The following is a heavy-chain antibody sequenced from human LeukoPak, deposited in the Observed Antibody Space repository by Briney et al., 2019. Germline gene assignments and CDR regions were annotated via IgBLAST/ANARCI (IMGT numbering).Heavy chain of an antibody. CDR3: ARQAGFDY. CDR2: INHSGST. J-gene: IGHJ4*02. CDR1: GGSFSGYY. Sequence: PSETLSLICAVYGGSFSGYYWSWIRQPPGKGLEWIGEINHSGSTNYNPSLKSRVTISVDTSKNQFSLKLSSVTAADTAVYYCARQAGFDYWGRGTLVTVSS. V-gene: IGHV4-34*01.